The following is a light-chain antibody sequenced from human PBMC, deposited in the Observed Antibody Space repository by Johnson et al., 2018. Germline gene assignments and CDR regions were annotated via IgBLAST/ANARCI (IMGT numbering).Light chain of an antibody. J-gene: IGLJ1*01. CDR3: GTWDSSLSAGNV. CDR1: SSNIGNNY. Sequence: QSVLTQPPSVSAAPGQKVTISCSGSSSNIGNNYVSWYQQLPGTAPKLLIYDNNKRPSGIPDRFSGSKSGTSATLGITGLQTGDEADYYWGTWDSSLSAGNVFGTGTKVTFL. V-gene: IGLV1-51*01. CDR2: DNN.